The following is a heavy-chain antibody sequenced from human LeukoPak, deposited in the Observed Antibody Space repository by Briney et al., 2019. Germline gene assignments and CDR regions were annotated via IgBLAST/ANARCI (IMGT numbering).Heavy chain of an antibody. CDR1: GGSFSGYY. V-gene: IGHV4-34*01. Sequence: KASVTLSLTCAVYGGSFSGYYWSWIRQPPGKGLEWIGEINHGGSTNYNPSLKSRVTISVDTSRNQFSLKLSSVTAADTAVYYCARDGYNRIEYWGQGTLVTVSS. J-gene: IGHJ4*02. D-gene: IGHD5-24*01. CDR2: INHGGST. CDR3: ARDGYNRIEY.